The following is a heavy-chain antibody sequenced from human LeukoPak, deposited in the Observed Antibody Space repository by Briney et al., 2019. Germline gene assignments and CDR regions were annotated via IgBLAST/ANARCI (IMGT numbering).Heavy chain of an antibody. J-gene: IGHJ4*02. CDR2: INWNGGST. CDR3: ARGGHGVHPGFEDY. CDR1: GFTFDDYG. Sequence: PGGSLRLSCAASGFTFDDYGMSWVRQAPGKGLEWVSGINWNGGSTGYADSVKGRFTISRDNAKNSLYLQMNSLRAEDTALYYCARGGHGVHPGFEDYWGQGTLVTVSS. V-gene: IGHV3-20*04. D-gene: IGHD3-10*01.